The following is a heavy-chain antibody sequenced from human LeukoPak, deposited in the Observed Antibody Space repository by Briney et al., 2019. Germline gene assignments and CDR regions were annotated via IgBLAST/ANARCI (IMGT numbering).Heavy chain of an antibody. CDR1: GFTFSSYE. D-gene: IGHD2/OR15-2a*01. Sequence: PGGSLRLSCAASGFTFSSYEMNWVRQAPGKGLEWVSYISSSGSTIYYGDSVKGRFTISRDNAKNTLYLQMNSLRAEDTAVYYCAKERSFGTWLGDYWGQGTLVTVSS. J-gene: IGHJ4*02. CDR2: ISSSGSTI. V-gene: IGHV3-48*03. CDR3: AKERSFGTWLGDY.